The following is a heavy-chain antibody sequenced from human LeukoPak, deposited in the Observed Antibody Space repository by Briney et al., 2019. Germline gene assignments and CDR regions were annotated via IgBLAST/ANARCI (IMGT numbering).Heavy chain of an antibody. V-gene: IGHV3-15*07. J-gene: IGHJ5*02. D-gene: IGHD3-22*01. CDR2: IRSNSDGGTI. CDR3: ATDFYDST. Sequence: GGSLRLSCATSGFTFSNAWMNWVRQAPGKGLEWVGRIRSNSDGGTIDYAAPVKGRFTLSRDDSKTTLYLQMNSLQTEDTAVYXXATDFYDSTWGQGTLVTVSS. CDR1: GFTFSNAW.